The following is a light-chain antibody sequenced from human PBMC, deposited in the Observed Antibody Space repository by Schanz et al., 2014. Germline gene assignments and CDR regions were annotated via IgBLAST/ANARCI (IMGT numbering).Light chain of an antibody. V-gene: IGKV3-20*01. CDR3: QQYNTSPYT. CDR1: QSVYANF. CDR2: GAS. J-gene: IGKJ2*01. Sequence: EIIMTQSPATLSVSPGERATLSCRASQSVYANFLAWYQQKPGQAPRLLIYGASSRATGIPDRFIGSGSGTDFTLTISSLEAEDFAVFYCQQYNTSPYTFGQGTKLEIK.